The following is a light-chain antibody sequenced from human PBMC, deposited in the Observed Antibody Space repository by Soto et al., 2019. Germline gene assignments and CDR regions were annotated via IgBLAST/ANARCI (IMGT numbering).Light chain of an antibody. CDR2: GNS. CDR3: QSYDSSLSGSYV. J-gene: IGLJ1*01. V-gene: IGLV1-40*01. Sequence: QSVLTRPPSVSGAAGQGVTISCTGSSSNIGAGYDVHWYQQLPGTAPKLLIYGNSNRPSGVPDRFSGSKSGTSASLAITGLQAEDEADYYCQSYDSSLSGSYVFGTGTKVTVL. CDR1: SSNIGAGYD.